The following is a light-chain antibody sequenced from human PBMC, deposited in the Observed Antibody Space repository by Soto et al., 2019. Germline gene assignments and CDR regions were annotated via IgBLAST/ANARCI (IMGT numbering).Light chain of an antibody. J-gene: IGKJ4*01. CDR1: QTVSSSS. Sequence: EIVLTQSPGTLSLSPGERATLSCRASQTVSSSSLAWYQQRAGQAPSLLIYGASSRATGIPDRFSGSGSGTDFTLTISRLEPEDFAVYYCQQSGTSPTFGGGTKVE. V-gene: IGKV3-20*01. CDR2: GAS. CDR3: QQSGTSPT.